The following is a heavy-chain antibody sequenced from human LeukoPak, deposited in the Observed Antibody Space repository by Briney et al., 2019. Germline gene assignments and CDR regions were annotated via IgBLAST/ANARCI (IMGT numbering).Heavy chain of an antibody. Sequence: SETLSLTCSVSGASISSYFWSWIRQPPGEGLEWIAYIHYSGSTNYNPSLKSRLTISMDTSKNQFSLKLTSVTAADTAIYYCARHGSYRLPLTGAYYSYPMDVWGQGTTVTVSS. D-gene: IGHD3-9*01. CDR3: ARHGSYRLPLTGAYYSYPMDV. CDR2: IHYSGST. CDR1: GASISSYF. V-gene: IGHV4-59*08. J-gene: IGHJ6*02.